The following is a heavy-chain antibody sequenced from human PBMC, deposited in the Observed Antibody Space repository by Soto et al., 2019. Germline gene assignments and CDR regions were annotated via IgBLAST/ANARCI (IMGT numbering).Heavy chain of an antibody. Sequence: GGSLRLSCAASGFTFSSYAMHWVRQAPGKGLEWVAVISYDGSNKYYADSVKGRFTISRDNSKNTLYLQMNSLRAEDTAVYYCARDKTYYDSSGYYWPDYWGQGTLVTVSS. D-gene: IGHD3-22*01. J-gene: IGHJ4*02. V-gene: IGHV3-30-3*01. CDR2: ISYDGSNK. CDR1: GFTFSSYA. CDR3: ARDKTYYDSSGYYWPDY.